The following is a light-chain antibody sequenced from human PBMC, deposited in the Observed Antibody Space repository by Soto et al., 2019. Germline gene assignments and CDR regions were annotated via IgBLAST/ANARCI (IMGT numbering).Light chain of an antibody. Sequence: QSVLTQPASVSASPGQSITISCTGTSSDVGSNNYVFWYRQHPGRVPKLIIHDVTNRPSGVSNRFSGSKSGNTASLTISGLQAEDEGDYYCTSYTGRDPLLVFGTGTKVT. CDR2: DVT. CDR1: SSDVGSNNY. CDR3: TSYTGRDPLLV. V-gene: IGLV2-14*03. J-gene: IGLJ1*01.